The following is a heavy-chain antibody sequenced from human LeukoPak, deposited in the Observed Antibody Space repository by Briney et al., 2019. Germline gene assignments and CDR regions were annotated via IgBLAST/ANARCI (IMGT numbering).Heavy chain of an antibody. CDR2: ISYDGSNK. CDR3: AREPILLTIFGVVTDY. D-gene: IGHD3-3*01. J-gene: IGHJ4*02. Sequence: GGSLRLSCAASGFTFSSYAMHWVRQAPGKGLDWVAVISYDGSNKYYADSVKGRFTISRGNSKNTLYLQMNSLRAEDTAVYYCAREPILLTIFGVVTDYWGQGTLVTVSS. V-gene: IGHV3-30-3*01. CDR1: GFTFSSYA.